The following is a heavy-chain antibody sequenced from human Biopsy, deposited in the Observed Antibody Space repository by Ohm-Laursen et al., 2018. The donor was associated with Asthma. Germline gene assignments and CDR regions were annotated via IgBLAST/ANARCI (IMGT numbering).Heavy chain of an antibody. CDR2: VHSSGST. D-gene: IGHD6-13*01. V-gene: IGHV4-59*01. J-gene: IGHJ5*02. CDR3: ARATSTWSQSGPHFFDH. Sequence: SQTLSLTCSVSPGSINDYYWNWIRQFPGKGLEWIGYVHSSGSTRFNPSLKSQVTVSVDTSVDQVSLKLSSVSAADTAIYYCARATSTWSQSGPHFFDHWGPGTLVTVSS. CDR1: PGSINDYY.